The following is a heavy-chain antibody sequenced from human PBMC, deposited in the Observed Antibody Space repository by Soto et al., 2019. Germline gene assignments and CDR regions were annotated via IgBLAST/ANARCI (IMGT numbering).Heavy chain of an antibody. CDR3: ARDRYSSGWYDTYYFDY. Sequence: GGSLRLSCAASGFTFSSYSMNWVRQAPGKGLEWVSYISSSSSTIYYADSVKGRFTISRGNAKNSLYLQMNSLRDEDTAVYYCARDRYSSGWYDTYYFDYWGQGTLVTVSS. D-gene: IGHD6-19*01. V-gene: IGHV3-48*02. CDR2: ISSSSSTI. J-gene: IGHJ4*02. CDR1: GFTFSSYS.